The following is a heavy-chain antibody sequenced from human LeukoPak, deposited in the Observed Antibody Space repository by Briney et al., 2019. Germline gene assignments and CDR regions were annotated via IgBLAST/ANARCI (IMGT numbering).Heavy chain of an antibody. V-gene: IGHV3-7*01. CDR2: IKRDGSEK. D-gene: IGHD2-15*01. Sequence: GGSLRLPCAASGFTFSSSWMSWVRQAPGKGLEWVANIKRDGSEKYYVDSVKGRFTISRDNAKNSVYLQMNSLRAEDTALYYCARDVVADWYFDLWGRGTLVTVSS. CDR1: GFTFSSSW. CDR3: ARDVVADWYFDL. J-gene: IGHJ2*01.